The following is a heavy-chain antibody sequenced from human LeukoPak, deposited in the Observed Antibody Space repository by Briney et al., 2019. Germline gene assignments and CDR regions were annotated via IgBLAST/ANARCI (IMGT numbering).Heavy chain of an antibody. CDR1: GYTLPELS. V-gene: IGHV1-24*01. J-gene: IGHJ4*02. CDR2: FDPEDGET. D-gene: IGHD3-22*01. Sequence: ASVKVSCKVSGYTLPELSMHWVRQAPGKGLEWMGGFDPEDGETIYAQKFQGRVTMTEDTSTDTAYMELSSLRSEDTAVYYCATDRPQRSMDYDSSGYFFGYWGQGTLVTVSS. CDR3: ATDRPQRSMDYDSSGYFFGY.